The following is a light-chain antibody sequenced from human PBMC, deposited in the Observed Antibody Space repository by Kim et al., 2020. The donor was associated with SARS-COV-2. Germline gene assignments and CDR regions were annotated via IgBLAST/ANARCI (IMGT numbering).Light chain of an antibody. V-gene: IGLV2-14*03. Sequence: QSALTQPASVSGSPGQSITISCTGTSSDVGGYNCVSWYQQHPGKAPKLMIHDVTNRPSGISTRFSGSKSGNTASLTISGLQAEDEAYYYCSSYTSSRTLVFGGGTKVTVL. CDR3: SSYTSSRTLV. CDR1: SSDVGGYNC. J-gene: IGLJ3*02. CDR2: DVT.